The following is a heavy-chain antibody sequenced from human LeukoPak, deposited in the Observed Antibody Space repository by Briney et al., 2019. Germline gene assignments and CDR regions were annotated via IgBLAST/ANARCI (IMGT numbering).Heavy chain of an antibody. V-gene: IGHV4-39*01. CDR2: IYNSRTT. CDR1: GGSISSTYSY. Sequence: IPSETLSLTCTVSGGSISSTYSYWAWIRQPPGKGLEWIGSIYNSRTTYYTPSLKSRVTISVDTSKNHFSLNLSSVTAADTAVYYCARLGISGTYYDFDHWGQGTLVTVSS. D-gene: IGHD3-10*01. CDR3: ARLGISGTYYDFDH. J-gene: IGHJ4*02.